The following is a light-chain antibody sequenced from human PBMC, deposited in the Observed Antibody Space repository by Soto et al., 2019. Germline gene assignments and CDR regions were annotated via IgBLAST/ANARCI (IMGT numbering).Light chain of an antibody. Sequence: EIVMTQSPATLSVSPGERATLSCRASQNISSNLAWYQQKPGQAHRVLIDGASTRATGIPDRFSGSGSGTEFTLTISSLQSEDFAVYYCQQYNNWLWTFGQGTKVEIK. CDR1: QNISSN. CDR2: GAS. J-gene: IGKJ1*01. V-gene: IGKV3-15*01. CDR3: QQYNNWLWT.